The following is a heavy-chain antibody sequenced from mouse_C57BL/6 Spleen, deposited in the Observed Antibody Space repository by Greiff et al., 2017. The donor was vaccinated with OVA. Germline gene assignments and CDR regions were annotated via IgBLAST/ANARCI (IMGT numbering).Heavy chain of an antibody. CDR2: IYPGSGSI. CDR1: GYSFTSYY. J-gene: IGHJ2*01. D-gene: IGHD4-1*01. V-gene: IGHV1-62-2*01. CDR3: ARHEGGELGQDFDY. Sequence: VQLQQSGPELVKPGASVKISCKASGYSFTSYYIHWVKQRPGQGLEWIGWIYPGSGSIKYNEKFKDKATLTADKSSSTVYMELSRLTSEDSAVYFCARHEGGELGQDFDYWGQGTTLTVSS.